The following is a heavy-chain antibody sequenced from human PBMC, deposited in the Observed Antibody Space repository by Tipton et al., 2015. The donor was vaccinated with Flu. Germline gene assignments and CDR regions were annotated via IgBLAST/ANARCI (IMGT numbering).Heavy chain of an antibody. J-gene: IGHJ4*02. CDR1: GGSFSGYY. V-gene: IGHV4-34*01. Sequence: TLSLTCAVYGGSFSGYYWSWIRQPPGKGLEWIGEINHSGSTNYNPSLKSRATISVDTSKNQFSLKLSSVTAADTAVYYCTRKEYDILSGYYNGVDYWGQGTLVTVSS. CDR3: TRKEYDILSGYYNGVDY. CDR2: INHSGST. D-gene: IGHD3-9*01.